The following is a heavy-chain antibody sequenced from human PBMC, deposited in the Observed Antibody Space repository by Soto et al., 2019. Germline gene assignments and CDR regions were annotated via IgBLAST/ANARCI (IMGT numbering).Heavy chain of an antibody. D-gene: IGHD6-13*01. CDR3: ARGSSPVDFDY. J-gene: IGHJ4*02. CDR2: INAYNGNT. V-gene: IGHV1-18*01. Sequence: QVQLVQSGAEVKKPGASVKVSCKASGYTFSNYGISWVRQAPGQGLEWMGWINAYNGNTNFAQKFQDRLTMTTDTSMSTGYLERRTLTSDDTALYYCARGSSPVDFDYWGQGTLVTVSS. CDR1: GYTFSNYG.